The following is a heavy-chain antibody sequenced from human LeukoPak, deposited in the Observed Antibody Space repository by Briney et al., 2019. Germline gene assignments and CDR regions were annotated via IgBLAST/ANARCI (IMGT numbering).Heavy chain of an antibody. CDR2: INHSGST. Sequence: PSETLSLTCAVSGGSLSGYYWTWIRQPPGKGLEWIGEINHSGSTNYNPSLKSRVTISVDTSKNQFSLKLSSVTAADTAVYYCARLKAVSTGYWGQGTLVTVSS. J-gene: IGHJ4*02. D-gene: IGHD6-19*01. CDR3: ARLKAVSTGY. CDR1: GGSLSGYY. V-gene: IGHV4-34*01.